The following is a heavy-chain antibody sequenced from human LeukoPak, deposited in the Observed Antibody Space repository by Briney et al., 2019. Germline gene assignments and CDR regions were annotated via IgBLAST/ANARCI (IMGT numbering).Heavy chain of an antibody. Sequence: GRSLRLSCAASGFTFDDYAMHWVRQAPGKGLGWVSGISWNSGSIGYADSVKGRFTISRDNAKNSLYLQMNSLRAEDTALYYCAKKGRRDADAFDIWGQGTMVTVSS. CDR3: AKKGRRDADAFDI. CDR1: GFTFDDYA. V-gene: IGHV3-9*01. CDR2: ISWNSGSI. J-gene: IGHJ3*02.